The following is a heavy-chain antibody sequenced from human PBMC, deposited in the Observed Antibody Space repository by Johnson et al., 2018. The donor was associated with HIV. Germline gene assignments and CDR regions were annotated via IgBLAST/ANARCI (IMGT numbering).Heavy chain of an antibody. CDR1: GFTFSSYG. V-gene: IGHV3-33*01. CDR2: IRYDGSNK. Sequence: QVQLVESGGGVVQPGRSLRLSCAASGFTFSSYGMHWVRQAPGKGLEWVAFIRYDGSNKYYADSVKGRFTISRDNSKNTLYLQMNSLRAEDTAVYYCASSQDDAFDIWGQGTMVTVSS. J-gene: IGHJ3*02. CDR3: ASSQDDAFDI.